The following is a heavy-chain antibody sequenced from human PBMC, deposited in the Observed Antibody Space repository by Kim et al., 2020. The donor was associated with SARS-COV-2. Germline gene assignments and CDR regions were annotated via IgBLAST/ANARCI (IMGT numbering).Heavy chain of an antibody. CDR1: GGTFSSYA. Sequence: SSVKVSCKASGGTFSSYAISWVRQAPGQGLEWMGRIIPILGIANYAQKFQGRVTITADKSTSTAYMELSSLRSEDTAVYYCARDRGYSYGYGHAFDIWGQGTMVTVSS. D-gene: IGHD5-18*01. V-gene: IGHV1-69*04. CDR2: IIPILGIA. CDR3: ARDRGYSYGYGHAFDI. J-gene: IGHJ3*02.